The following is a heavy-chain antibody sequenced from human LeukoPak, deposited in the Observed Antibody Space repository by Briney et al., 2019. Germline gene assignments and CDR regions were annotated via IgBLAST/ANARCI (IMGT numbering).Heavy chain of an antibody. V-gene: IGHV4-34*01. J-gene: IGHJ4*02. CDR1: GGSFSGYY. CDR3: ARGARRTFDY. D-gene: IGHD3/OR15-3a*01. CDR2: INHSGST. Sequence: SETLSLTCAVYGGSFSGYYWSWIRQPPGKGLEWIGEINHSGSTNYNPSLKSRVTISVDTSKNQFSLRLSSVTAADTAVYYCARGARRTFDYWGQGTLVTVSS.